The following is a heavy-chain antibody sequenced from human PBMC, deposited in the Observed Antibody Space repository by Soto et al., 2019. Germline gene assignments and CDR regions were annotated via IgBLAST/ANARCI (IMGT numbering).Heavy chain of an antibody. CDR1: GGSISSGDYY. Sequence: QVQLQESGPGLVKPSQTLSLTCTVSGGSISSGDYYCSWIRQPPGKGLEWIGYIYYSGSTYYNPSLKSRVTISVDTSKNQFSLKLSSVTAADTAVYYCARGFPLYYYDSSGYYYDYWGQGTLVTVSS. D-gene: IGHD3-22*01. V-gene: IGHV4-30-4*01. CDR3: ARGFPLYYYDSSGYYYDY. CDR2: IYYSGST. J-gene: IGHJ4*02.